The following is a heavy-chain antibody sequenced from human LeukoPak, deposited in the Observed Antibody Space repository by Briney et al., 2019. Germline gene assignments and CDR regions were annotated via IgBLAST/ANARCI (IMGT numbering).Heavy chain of an antibody. CDR3: ARGLSSHDYDDY. V-gene: IGHV4-30-4*01. CDR1: GGSISSGDYY. J-gene: IGHJ4*02. Sequence: SQTLSLTCTVSGGSISSGDYYWSWIRQPPGKGLEWIGYIYYSGNAYYNPSLKSRVTISVDMSKNQISLKLSSVTAAGTAVYYCARGLSSHDYDDYWGQGTLVTVSS. CDR2: IYYSGNA. D-gene: IGHD5-12*01.